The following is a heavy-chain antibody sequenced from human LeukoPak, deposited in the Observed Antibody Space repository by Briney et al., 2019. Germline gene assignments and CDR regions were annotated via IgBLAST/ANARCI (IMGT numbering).Heavy chain of an antibody. CDR3: ARLYYDSSRYPNWFDP. V-gene: IGHV4-59*08. CDR2: INYSGST. CDR1: GDSISSYY. D-gene: IGHD3-22*01. J-gene: IGHJ5*02. Sequence: SETLSLTCTVWGDSISSYYWSWIRQPPGKGLEGIGYINYSGSTNYNASLKSRVTISVDTSKNQFSLKLSSVTAADTAVYYCARLYYDSSRYPNWFDPWGQGTLVTVSS.